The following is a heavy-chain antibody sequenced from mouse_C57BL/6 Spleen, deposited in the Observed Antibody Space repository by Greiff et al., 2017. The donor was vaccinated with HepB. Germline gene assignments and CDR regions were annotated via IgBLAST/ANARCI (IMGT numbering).Heavy chain of an antibody. D-gene: IGHD1-1*01. Sequence: EVQLVESGPGLVKPSQSLSLTCSVTGYSITSGYYWNWIRQFPGNKLEWMGYISYDGSNNYNPSLKNRISITRDTSKNQFFLKLNSVTTEDTATYYCARDPLLLRWYFDVWGTGTTVTVSS. J-gene: IGHJ1*03. V-gene: IGHV3-6*01. CDR3: ARDPLLLRWYFDV. CDR1: GYSITSGYY. CDR2: ISYDGSN.